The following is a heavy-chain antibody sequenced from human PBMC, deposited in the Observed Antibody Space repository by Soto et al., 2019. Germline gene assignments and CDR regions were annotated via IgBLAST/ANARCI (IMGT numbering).Heavy chain of an antibody. CDR2: ISGVGSNT. CDR1: GFTFGGSA. D-gene: IGHD2-15*01. J-gene: IGHJ3*02. Sequence: EGQLVESGGGLVQPGGSLKLSCAASGFTFGGSAMHWVRQASGKGLEWVSAISGVGSNTYYADSVKGRFTISRDNSKNTLYLQMNSLTPDDTALYYCAKDRDVVVVIDASATGAFDIWGQGTMVTVSS. V-gene: IGHV3-23*04. CDR3: AKDRDVVVVIDASATGAFDI.